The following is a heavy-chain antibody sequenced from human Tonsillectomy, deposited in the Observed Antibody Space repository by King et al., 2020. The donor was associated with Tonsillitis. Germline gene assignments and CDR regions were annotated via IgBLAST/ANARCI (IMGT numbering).Heavy chain of an antibody. CDR2: ISYDGSNK. V-gene: IGHV3-30*18. CDR1: GFTFSSYG. J-gene: IGHJ3*02. CDR3: AKRGGTTAERDAFDI. Sequence: VQLVESGGGVVQPGRSLRLSCAASGFTFSSYGMHWVRQAPGKGLEWVAVISYDGSNKYYADSVKGRFTISRDNSKNTLYLQMNSLRAEDTAVYYCAKRGGTTAERDAFDIWGQGTMVTVSS. D-gene: IGHD4-17*01.